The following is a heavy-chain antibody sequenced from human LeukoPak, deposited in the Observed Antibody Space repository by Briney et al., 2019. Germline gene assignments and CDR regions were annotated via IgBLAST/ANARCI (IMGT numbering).Heavy chain of an antibody. D-gene: IGHD6-19*01. CDR2: ISYDGSNK. CDR1: GFTFSSYA. Sequence: SGGSLRLSCAASGFTFSSYAMHWVRQAPGKGLEWVAVISYDGSNKYYADSVKGRFTISRDNSKNTLYLQMNSLRAEDTAVYYCARERRREYSSGWANAFDIWGQGTMVTVSS. V-gene: IGHV3-30*04. CDR3: ARERRREYSSGWANAFDI. J-gene: IGHJ3*02.